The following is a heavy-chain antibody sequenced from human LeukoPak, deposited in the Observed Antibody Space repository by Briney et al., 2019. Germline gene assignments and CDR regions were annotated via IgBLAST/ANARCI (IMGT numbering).Heavy chain of an antibody. V-gene: IGHV3-23*01. D-gene: IGHD3-10*01. CDR1: GFTFSSYA. Sequence: PGGSLRLSCAASGFTFSSYAMSWVRQAPGKGLEWVSAISGSGGSTYYADSMKGRFTISRDNSKNTLYLQMNSLRAEDTALYYCAKTRYGGSGNPYFFDYWGQGTLVTVSS. J-gene: IGHJ4*02. CDR3: AKTRYGGSGNPYFFDY. CDR2: ISGSGGST.